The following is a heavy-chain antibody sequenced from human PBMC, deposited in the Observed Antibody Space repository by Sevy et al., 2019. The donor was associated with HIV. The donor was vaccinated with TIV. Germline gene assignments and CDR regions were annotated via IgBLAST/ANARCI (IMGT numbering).Heavy chain of an antibody. V-gene: IGHV3-23*01. J-gene: IGHJ6*03. CDR2: ISGSGGST. Sequence: GGSLRLSCAASAFTFSSYAMSWVRQAPGKGLEWVSAISGSGGSTYYADSVKGRFTVSRDNSKNTLYLQMNSLRAEDTAVYYCANSGITMIVDKGYYYMDVWGKGTTVTVSS. CDR3: ANSGITMIVDKGYYYMDV. D-gene: IGHD3-22*01. CDR1: AFTFSSYA.